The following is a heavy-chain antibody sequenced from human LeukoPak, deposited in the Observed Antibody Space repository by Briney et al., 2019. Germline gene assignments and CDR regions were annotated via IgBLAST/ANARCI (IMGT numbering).Heavy chain of an antibody. CDR3: VRLGSASWFFDY. CDR1: GGSISTGDFY. CDR2: IYYSGST. V-gene: IGHV4-39*01. D-gene: IGHD6-13*01. J-gene: IGHJ4*02. Sequence: SETLSLTCTVSGGSISTGDFYWAWLRQPPGTRLEWIGSIYYSGSTYYNPSLTSRITISVDTSKNQFSLKVNSVTAADTAVYYCVRLGSASWFFDYWGQGTLVTVSS.